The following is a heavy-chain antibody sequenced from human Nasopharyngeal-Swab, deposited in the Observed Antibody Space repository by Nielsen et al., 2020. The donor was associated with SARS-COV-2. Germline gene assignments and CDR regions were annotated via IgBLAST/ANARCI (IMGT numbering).Heavy chain of an antibody. CDR2: IRYDGSNK. CDR3: AKNRVTTSYYYYYYYMDV. V-gene: IGHV3-30*02. Sequence: GGSLRLSCAASGFTFSSYGMHWVRQAPGKGLEWVAFIRYDGSNKYYADSVKGRFTISRDNSKNTLYLQMNSLRAEDTAVYFCAKNRVTTSYYYYYYYMDVWGKGTTVTVSS. J-gene: IGHJ6*03. CDR1: GFTFSSYG. D-gene: IGHD4-17*01.